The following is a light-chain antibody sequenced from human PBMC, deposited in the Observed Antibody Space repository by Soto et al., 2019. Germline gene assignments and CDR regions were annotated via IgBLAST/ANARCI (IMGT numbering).Light chain of an antibody. CDR3: SSYTSSGTYV. CDR2: DVN. Sequence: QSALTQPASVSGSPGQSIAISCTGTSSDVGYYNYVSWYQQHPGKAPNVMIYDVNNRPSGVPDRFSGSKSGNTASLTISGLQAEDEADYYCSSYTSSGTYVFGTGTKVTVL. V-gene: IGLV2-14*01. CDR1: SSDVGYYNY. J-gene: IGLJ1*01.